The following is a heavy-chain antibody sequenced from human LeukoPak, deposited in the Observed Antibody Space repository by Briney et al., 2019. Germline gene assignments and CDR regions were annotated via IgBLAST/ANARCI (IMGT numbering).Heavy chain of an antibody. CDR3: AREVMIGAFDI. D-gene: IGHD3-22*01. V-gene: IGHV7-4-1*02. CDR1: KYTFTTYG. J-gene: IGHJ3*02. CDR2: INTNTGNP. Sequence: ASVKVSCKASKYTFTTYGMNWVRQAPGQGLEWMGWINTNTGNPTYAQGFTGRFVFSLDTSVSTAYLQISSLKAEDTAVYYCAREVMIGAFDIWGQGTVVTVSS.